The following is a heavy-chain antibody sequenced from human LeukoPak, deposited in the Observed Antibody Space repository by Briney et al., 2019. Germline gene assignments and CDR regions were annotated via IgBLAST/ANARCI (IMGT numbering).Heavy chain of an antibody. CDR2: INSDGSST. Sequence: GGSLRLSCAASGFTFSSYSMNWVRQAPGKGLEWVSLINSDGSSTNYADSVKGRFTISRDNSKNSLYLQMNSLRTEDTALYYCAKDSKPSYSSSWNYFDSWGQGTLVTVSS. CDR1: GFTFSSYS. CDR3: AKDSKPSYSSSWNYFDS. D-gene: IGHD6-13*01. J-gene: IGHJ4*02. V-gene: IGHV3-43*01.